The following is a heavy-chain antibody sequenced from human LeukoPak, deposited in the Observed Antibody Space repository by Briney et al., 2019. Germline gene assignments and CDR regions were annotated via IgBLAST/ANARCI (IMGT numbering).Heavy chain of an antibody. D-gene: IGHD3-22*01. CDR3: AIGQAYYYDSRDY. CDR1: GFTFSSYA. V-gene: IGHV3-66*01. Sequence: PGGSLRLSRAASGFTFSSYAMSWVRQAPGKGLEWVSVIYSGGSTYYADSVKGRFTISRDNSKNTLYLQMNSLRAEDTAVYYCAIGQAYYYDSRDYWGQGTLDTVSS. CDR2: IYSGGST. J-gene: IGHJ4*02.